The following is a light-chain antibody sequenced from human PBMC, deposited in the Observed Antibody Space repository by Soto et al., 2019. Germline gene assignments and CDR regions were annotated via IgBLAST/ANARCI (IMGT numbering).Light chain of an antibody. Sequence: EIVLTQSPGTLSLSPGETATLSCRASQTVNSDYLAWFQQRPGQAPRLLIFATSRRATDIPDRFSGSGSGTDFTLTISRLEPEDFAVYFCQYHGRPPTFGQGTRLEIK. J-gene: IGKJ5*01. CDR3: QYHGRPPT. V-gene: IGKV3-20*01. CDR1: QTVNSDY. CDR2: ATS.